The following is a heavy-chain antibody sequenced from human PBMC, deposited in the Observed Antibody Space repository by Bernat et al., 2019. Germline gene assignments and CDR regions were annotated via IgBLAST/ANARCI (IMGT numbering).Heavy chain of an antibody. J-gene: IGHJ4*02. CDR1: GFTFRNHG. D-gene: IGHD6-6*01. V-gene: IGHV3-33*01. Sequence: QVQLVESGGGVVQPGGSLRLSCATSGFTFRNHGMHWVRQAPGKGLEWVAVIWYDGSNQYYADSVMGRFTISRDNSKNTLYLQMNNLRDNDTAIYYCARDISARRLDYWGQGVLVTVSS. CDR2: IWYDGSNQ. CDR3: ARDISARRLDY.